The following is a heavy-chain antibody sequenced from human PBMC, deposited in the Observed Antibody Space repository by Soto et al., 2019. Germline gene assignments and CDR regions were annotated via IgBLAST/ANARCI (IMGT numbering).Heavy chain of an antibody. CDR1: GGSISKYY. V-gene: IGHV4-59*08. Sequence: QVQLQESGPGLVKPSETLSLTCTVSGGSISKYYWSWIRQPPGEGLEWIGYIYYSGSTSYNPSLKSRGTISVDSSKSQFSLRLSSVTAADTALYYCARHRPYSSPFYFDSWGQGTLVTVSS. D-gene: IGHD2-15*01. CDR3: ARHRPYSSPFYFDS. J-gene: IGHJ4*02. CDR2: IYYSGST.